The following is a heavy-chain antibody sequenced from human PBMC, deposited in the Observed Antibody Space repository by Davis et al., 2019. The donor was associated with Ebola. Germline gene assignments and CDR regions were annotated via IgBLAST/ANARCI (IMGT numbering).Heavy chain of an antibody. J-gene: IGHJ6*02. CDR1: GGSISSYY. CDR2: IYTSGST. CDR3: ASGPGYQLLLLDYYGMDV. Sequence: PSETLSLTCTVSGGSISSYYWSWIRQPAGKGLEWIGRIYTSGSTNYNPSLKSRVTMSVDTSKNQFSLKLSSVTAADTAVYYCASGPGYQLLLLDYYGMDVWGQGTTVTVSS. D-gene: IGHD2-2*01. V-gene: IGHV4-4*07.